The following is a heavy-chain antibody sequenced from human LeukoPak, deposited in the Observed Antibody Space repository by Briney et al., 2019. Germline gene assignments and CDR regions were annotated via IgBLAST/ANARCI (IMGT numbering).Heavy chain of an antibody. D-gene: IGHD2-2*01. CDR2: IIPIFGTA. CDR1: GGTFSSYA. Sequence: SVKVSCKASGGTFSSYAISWVRQAPGQGLEWMGRIIPIFGTANYAQKFQGRVTITTDESTSTAYMELSSLRSDDTAVYYCARVGSVVPAAAYWFDPWGQGTLVTVSS. J-gene: IGHJ5*02. V-gene: IGHV1-69*05. CDR3: ARVGSVVPAAAYWFDP.